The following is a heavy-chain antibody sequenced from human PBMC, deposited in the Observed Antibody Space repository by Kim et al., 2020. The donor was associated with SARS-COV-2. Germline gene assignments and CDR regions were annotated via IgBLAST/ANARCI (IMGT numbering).Heavy chain of an antibody. D-gene: IGHD6-19*01. J-gene: IGHJ4*02. CDR1: GFTFSSYA. Sequence: GGSLRLSCAASGFTFSSYAINWVRQAPGKGLEWVSFIYSGGSSAYFADSVKGRFTISRDNSKNTLYLQMNSLRAEDTAVYYCAKDREYSSGDFDYWGQGT. CDR3: AKDREYSSGDFDY. CDR2: IYSGGSSA. V-gene: IGHV3-23*03.